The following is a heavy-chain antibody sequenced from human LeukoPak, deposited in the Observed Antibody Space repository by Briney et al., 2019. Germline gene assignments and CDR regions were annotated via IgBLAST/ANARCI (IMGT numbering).Heavy chain of an antibody. D-gene: IGHD6-13*01. CDR1: GGSISSYY. J-gene: IGHJ4*02. V-gene: IGHV4-59*01. Sequence: SETLSLTCTVSGGSISSYYWSWIRQPPGKGLEWIGYIYHSGSTNYNPSLKSRVTISVDTSKNQFSLKLSSVTAADTAVYYCARESGIAAAGTEAYYFDHWGQGTLVNVSS. CDR2: IYHSGST. CDR3: ARESGIAAAGTEAYYFDH.